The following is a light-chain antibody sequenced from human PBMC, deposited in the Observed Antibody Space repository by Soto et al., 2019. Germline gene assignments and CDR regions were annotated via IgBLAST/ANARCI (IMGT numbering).Light chain of an antibody. CDR2: GAS. CDR1: QNINSY. V-gene: IGKV1-39*01. J-gene: IGKJ1*01. Sequence: DIQMTQSPSSLSASVGDRVTITCRASQNINSYLNWYQQKPGKAPNLLIYGASNLQSGVPSRFSGSGSGTEFTLTISSLHPEDFATYYCQQSYSTPQTFGHGTKVDIK. CDR3: QQSYSTPQT.